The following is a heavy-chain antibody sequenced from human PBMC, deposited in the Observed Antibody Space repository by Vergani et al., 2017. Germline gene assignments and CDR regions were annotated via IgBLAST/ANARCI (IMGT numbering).Heavy chain of an antibody. CDR1: GFTFSSYS. J-gene: IGHJ4*02. V-gene: IGHV3-21*01. CDR2: ISSSSSYI. CDR3: ARGEDGGFIVVVPAARGPFDY. D-gene: IGHD2-2*01. Sequence: EVQLVESGGGLVKPGGSLRLSCAASGFTFSSYSMNWVRQAPGKGLEWVSSISSSSSYIYYADSVKGRFTISRDNAKNSLYLQMNSLRAEDTAVYYCARGEDGGFIVVVPAARGPFDYWGQGTLVTVSS.